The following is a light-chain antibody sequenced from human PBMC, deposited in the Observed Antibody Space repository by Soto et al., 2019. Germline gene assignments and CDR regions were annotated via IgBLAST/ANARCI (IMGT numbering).Light chain of an antibody. Sequence: DIQMTQSPSSLSASVGDSVTITCRASQGINNYLAWYQQKPGKVPKLLIYAASTLQSGVPSRFSGSVSGTDFTLTISRLKPEDVATYYCQKYNSAPWTFGQGTKVDIK. CDR1: QGINNY. CDR3: QKYNSAPWT. J-gene: IGKJ1*01. CDR2: AAS. V-gene: IGKV1-27*01.